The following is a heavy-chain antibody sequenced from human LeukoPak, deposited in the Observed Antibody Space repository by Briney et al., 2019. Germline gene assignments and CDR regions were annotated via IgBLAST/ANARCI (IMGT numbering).Heavy chain of an antibody. CDR1: GSTFSTFI. CDR2: MSSSGATI. V-gene: IGHV3-48*03. CDR3: ARDLVSGAYTFDI. D-gene: IGHD3-16*01. Sequence: AASLRLSCAASGSTFSTFITYDFNWVRQAPGKVLEWVYYMSSSGATIYYADSVKGRFTVSRDNAKNSLYLQMNSLRAEDTAIYYCARDLVSGAYTFDIWGQGTMVTVSS. J-gene: IGHJ3*02.